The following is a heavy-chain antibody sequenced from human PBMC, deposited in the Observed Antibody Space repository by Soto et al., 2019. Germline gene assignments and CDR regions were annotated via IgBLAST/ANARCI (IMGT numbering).Heavy chain of an antibody. CDR1: GFTFSSYA. J-gene: IGHJ4*02. CDR2: ISGSGGST. CDR3: AKAGYCSGGSCHYFDY. D-gene: IGHD2-15*01. Sequence: GGSLRLSCAASGFTFSSYAMSWVRQAPGKGLEWVSAISGSGGSTYYADSVKGRFTISRDNSKNTLYLQMNSLRAEDTAVYYCAKAGYCSGGSCHYFDYWGQGTLVTVSS. V-gene: IGHV3-23*01.